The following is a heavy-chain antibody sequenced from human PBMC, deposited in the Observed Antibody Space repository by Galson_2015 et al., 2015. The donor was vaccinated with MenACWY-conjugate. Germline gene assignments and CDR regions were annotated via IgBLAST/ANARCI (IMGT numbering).Heavy chain of an antibody. V-gene: IGHV4-59*01. D-gene: IGHD3-10*01. CDR3: ARGGYKETPKAYDY. J-gene: IGHJ4*01. CDR1: GGSISRYY. Sequence: QVQLQASGPGLVRPSETLSLTCSVSGGSISRYYWSWIRQPPGKGLEWIGYIYYSGSTNYDPSLKSRVTISVDTSKNQFSLKLSSVNAADTAVYYCARGGYKETPKAYDYWG. CDR2: IYYSGST.